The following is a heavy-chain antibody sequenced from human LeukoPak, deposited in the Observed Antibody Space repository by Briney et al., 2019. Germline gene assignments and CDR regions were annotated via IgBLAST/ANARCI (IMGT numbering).Heavy chain of an antibody. CDR3: AKDFGEYYYYYYGIDV. CDR1: GFTFSSYG. CDR2: ISYDGSNK. Sequence: GGSLRLSCAASGFTFSSYGMHWVRQAPGKGLEWVAVISYDGSNKYYADSVKGRFTISRDNSKNTLYLQMNSLRAEDTAVYYCAKDFGEYYYYYYGIDVWGQGTTVTVSS. J-gene: IGHJ6*02. D-gene: IGHD3-10*01. V-gene: IGHV3-30*18.